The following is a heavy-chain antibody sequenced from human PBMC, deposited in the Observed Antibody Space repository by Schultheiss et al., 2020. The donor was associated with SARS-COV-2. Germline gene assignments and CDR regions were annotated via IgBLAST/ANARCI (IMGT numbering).Heavy chain of an antibody. CDR1: GFTFSSFG. CDR2: ISSTGSTI. Sequence: GESLKISCAVSGFTFSSFGIHWVRQAPGKGLEWVSYISSTGSTIYYADSVKGRFTISRDNARNSLYLRMSSLRVEDTATYYCATTEMTGTLAGYYYGMDVWGQGTTVTVSS. CDR3: ATTEMTGTLAGYYYGMDV. J-gene: IGHJ6*02. D-gene: IGHD3-9*01. V-gene: IGHV3-48*03.